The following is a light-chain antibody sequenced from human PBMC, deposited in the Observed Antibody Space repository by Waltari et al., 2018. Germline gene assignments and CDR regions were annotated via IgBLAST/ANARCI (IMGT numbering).Light chain of an antibody. J-gene: IGLJ3*02. CDR1: SSYNL. Sequence: QSALTQPASVSGSPGQPITISCTGTSSYNLVSWYQQYPGEAPKVVIFEDTKRPSGVSNRFSASKSGNTASLTISGLQAEDEADYYCCSHTCSNTWVFGGGTKVTVL. CDR2: EDT. CDR3: CSHTCSNTWV. V-gene: IGLV2-23*01.